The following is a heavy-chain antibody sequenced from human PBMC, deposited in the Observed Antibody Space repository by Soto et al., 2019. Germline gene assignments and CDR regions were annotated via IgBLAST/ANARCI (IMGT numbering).Heavy chain of an antibody. D-gene: IGHD2-15*01. CDR3: ATWSFPGYCSGGSCYSSYDAFDI. J-gene: IGHJ3*02. Sequence: GGSLRLSCAASGFTFSSYAMSWVRQAPGKGLEWVSAISGSGGSTYYADSVKGRFTISRDNSKNTLYLQMNSLRAEDTAVYYCATWSFPGYCSGGSCYSSYDAFDIWGQGTMVTVSS. CDR1: GFTFSSYA. V-gene: IGHV3-23*01. CDR2: ISGSGGST.